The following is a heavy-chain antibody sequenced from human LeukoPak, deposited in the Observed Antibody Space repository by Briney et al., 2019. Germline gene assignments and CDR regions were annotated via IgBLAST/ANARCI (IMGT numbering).Heavy chain of an antibody. V-gene: IGHV1-18*01. CDR2: ISAYNGNT. D-gene: IGHD6-13*01. CDR1: GYTFTSYG. J-gene: IGHJ4*02. Sequence: GASVKVSCKASGYTFTSYGISWVRQAPGQGLEWMGWISAYNGNTNYAQKLQGRVTMTTDTSTSTAYMELRSLRSDDTAVYYCASTLLSSSWYDYFDYWGQGTLVTVSS. CDR3: ASTLLSSSWYDYFDY.